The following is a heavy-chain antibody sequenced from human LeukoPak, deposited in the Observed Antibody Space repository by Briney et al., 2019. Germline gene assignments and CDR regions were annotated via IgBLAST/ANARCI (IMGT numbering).Heavy chain of an antibody. J-gene: IGHJ4*02. D-gene: IGHD3-10*01. CDR1: GFTFDDYG. CDR3: ARDSNEMVRGVVDY. CDR2: INWNGGST. Sequence: PGGSLRLSCAASGFTFDDYGMSWVRQAPGKGLEWVSGINWNGGSTGYADSVKGRFTISRDNAKNSLYLQMNSLRAEDTAVYYCARDSNEMVRGVVDYWGQGTLVTVSS. V-gene: IGHV3-20*04.